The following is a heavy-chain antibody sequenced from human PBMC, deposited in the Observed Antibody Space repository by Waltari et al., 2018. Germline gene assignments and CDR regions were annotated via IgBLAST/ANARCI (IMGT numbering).Heavy chain of an antibody. J-gene: IGHJ5*02. D-gene: IGHD6-6*01. CDR3: GRGPGWTIAARPLDL. CDR1: GGSLNNYY. Sequence: QVQLQQWGAGLLKPSETLSLTCAVYGGSLNNYYWNWIRQPPGKGLEWIGETNHRGSTTPSPSLKGRVTITVETSKNQFFLKLSSVTAADTAVYYCGRGPGWTIAARPLDLWGQGTLVIVSS. CDR2: TNHRGST. V-gene: IGHV4-34*01.